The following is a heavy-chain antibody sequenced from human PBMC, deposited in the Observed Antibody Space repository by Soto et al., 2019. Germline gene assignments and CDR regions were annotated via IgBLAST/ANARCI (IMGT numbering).Heavy chain of an antibody. V-gene: IGHV1-18*01. J-gene: IGHJ4*02. CDR1: GYTFSNDA. CDR2: VSAYNGNT. Sequence: QVQLVQSGAEVKKPGASVKVSCKASGYTFSNDAITWVRQAPGQGLEWMGWVSAYNGNTNYAQKFKGRVTMPTDTSTSTAYMEIRSLRYDDTAVYFCARASRYYWNYMMYWGQGTLVTVSS. D-gene: IGHD1-7*01. CDR3: ARASRYYWNYMMY.